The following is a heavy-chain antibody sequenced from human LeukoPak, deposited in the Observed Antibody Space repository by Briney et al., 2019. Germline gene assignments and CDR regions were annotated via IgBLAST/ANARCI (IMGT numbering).Heavy chain of an antibody. CDR2: IYYSGST. D-gene: IGHD2-21*01. J-gene: IGHJ5*02. CDR1: GGSISSYY. Sequence: SETLSLTCTVSGGSISSYYWSWIRQPPGKGLEWIGYIYYSGSTNYNPSLKSRVTISVDTSKNQFSLKLSSVTAADTAVYYCARREGLLSLLSWFDPWGQGTLVTVSS. CDR3: ARREGLLSLLSWFDP. V-gene: IGHV4-59*08.